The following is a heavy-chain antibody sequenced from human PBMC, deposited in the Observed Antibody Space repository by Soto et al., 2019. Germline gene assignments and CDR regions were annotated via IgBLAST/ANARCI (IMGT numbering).Heavy chain of an antibody. J-gene: IGHJ5*02. CDR2: ISYSGST. CDR1: GGSISSYY. CDR3: ARGGLYYYGSGSYYNDWFDP. Sequence: SETLSLTCTVSGGSISSYYWSWIRQPPGKGLEWIGYISYSGSTNYNPSLKSRVTISVDTSKNQFSLKVKSVTGADTAVYYCARGGLYYYGSGSYYNDWFDPWGQGTLVTVSS. V-gene: IGHV4-59*01. D-gene: IGHD3-10*01.